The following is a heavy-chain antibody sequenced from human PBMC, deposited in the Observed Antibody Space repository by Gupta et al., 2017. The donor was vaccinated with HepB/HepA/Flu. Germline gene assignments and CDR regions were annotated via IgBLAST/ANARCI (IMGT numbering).Heavy chain of an antibody. CDR2: IFSDGDQ. Sequence: QVALKESGRVLVKPTETLTLTCTVSGFSLTNSRMGVSWIRQPPGKALEWLAHIFSDGDQSYNTSLKNRLTISRDTSKSQVVLTMTNLDPVDTATYYCARTNWGVDYWGQGTLVTVSS. J-gene: IGHJ4*02. V-gene: IGHV2-26*01. D-gene: IGHD7-27*01. CDR3: ARTNWGVDY. CDR1: GFSLTNSRMG.